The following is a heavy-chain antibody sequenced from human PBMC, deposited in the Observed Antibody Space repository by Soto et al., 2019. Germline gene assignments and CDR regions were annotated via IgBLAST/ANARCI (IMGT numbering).Heavy chain of an antibody. D-gene: IGHD6-13*01. CDR3: ARTPSIAAAGTFDY. Sequence: XETLSLPCAVAGFSISSYYCSWIRQPPGKGPEWIGYIYYSGSTNYNPSLKRRVTISVDTAKNQFSLKLSSVTAADTAVYYCARTPSIAAAGTFDYWGQGTLVTVSS. CDR2: IYYSGST. CDR1: GFSISSYY. J-gene: IGHJ4*02. V-gene: IGHV4-59*01.